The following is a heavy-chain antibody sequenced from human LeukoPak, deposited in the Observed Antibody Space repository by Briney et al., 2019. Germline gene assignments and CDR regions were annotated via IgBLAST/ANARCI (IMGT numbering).Heavy chain of an antibody. CDR1: GWSFSGYY. CDR2: INHSGST. D-gene: IGHD5-18*01. CDR3: ARGYSYGYGFDY. J-gene: IGHJ4*02. Sequence: SETLSLTCAVSGWSFSGYYWSWIRQPPGKGLEWIGEINHSGSTNYNPSLKSRVTISVDTSKNQFSLKLSSVTAADTAVYYCARGYSYGYGFDYWGQETLVTVSS. V-gene: IGHV4-34*01.